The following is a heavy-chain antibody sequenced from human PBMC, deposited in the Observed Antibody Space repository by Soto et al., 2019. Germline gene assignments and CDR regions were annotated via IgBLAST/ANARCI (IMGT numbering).Heavy chain of an antibody. J-gene: IGHJ3*02. CDR3: ARGRRYYYDSSGPGGAFDI. CDR2: IYYSGST. Sequence: KASETLSLTCTVSGGSISSYYWSWIRQPPGKGLEWIGYIYYSGSTNYNPSLKSRVTISVDTSKNQFSLKLSSVTAADTAVYYCARGRRYYYDSSGPGGAFDIWGQGTMVTVSS. CDR1: GGSISSYY. D-gene: IGHD3-22*01. V-gene: IGHV4-59*01.